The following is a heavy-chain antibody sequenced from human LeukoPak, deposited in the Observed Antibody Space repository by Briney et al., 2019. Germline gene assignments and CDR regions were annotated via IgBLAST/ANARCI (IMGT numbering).Heavy chain of an antibody. Sequence: PSETLSLTCSVSGDSISRSSYFWGWIRQPPGKGLEWIGTVNYRGITYYNTSLKSRVTISVDTSKNQFSLKLNSVTAADTAVYYCARDRDHFDYWGQGTLVTVSS. CDR1: GDSISRSSYF. CDR3: ARDRDHFDY. J-gene: IGHJ4*02. V-gene: IGHV4-39*02. CDR2: VNYRGIT.